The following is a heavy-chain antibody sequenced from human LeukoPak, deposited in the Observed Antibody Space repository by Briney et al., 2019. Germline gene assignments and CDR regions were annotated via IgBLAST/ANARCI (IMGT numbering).Heavy chain of an antibody. CDR1: GGSFSGYY. CDR2: INHSGST. CDR3: ARGGPAALDY. V-gene: IGHV4-34*01. Sequence: SETLSLTCAVYGGSFSGYYWSWIRQPPGKGLEWIGEINHSGSTNYNPSLKSRVTISVATSKNQFSLKLSSVTAADTAVYYCARGGPAALDYWGQGTLVTVSS. J-gene: IGHJ4*02. D-gene: IGHD6-13*01.